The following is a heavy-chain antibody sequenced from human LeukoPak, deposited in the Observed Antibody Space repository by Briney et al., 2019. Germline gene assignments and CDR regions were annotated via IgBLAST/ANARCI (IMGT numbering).Heavy chain of an antibody. CDR2: ISGSGGST. CDR1: GFTFSSYG. J-gene: IGHJ4*02. CDR3: ARVGSDY. V-gene: IGHV3-23*01. Sequence: PGGTLRLSCAASGFTFSSYGMSWVRQAPGKGLEWVSAISGSGGSTYYADSVKGRFTISRDNAKSSLYLQMNSLRAEDTAVYYCARVGSDYWGQGTLVTVSS. D-gene: IGHD1-1*01.